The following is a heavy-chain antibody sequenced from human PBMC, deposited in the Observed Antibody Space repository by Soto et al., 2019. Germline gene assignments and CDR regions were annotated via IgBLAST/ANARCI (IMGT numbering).Heavy chain of an antibody. D-gene: IGHD2-2*01. V-gene: IGHV1-46*01. CDR1: GYTFTSYY. CDR2: IRPDSGRT. Sequence: ASVKVSCKTSGYTFTSYYVHWVRQAPGRGLEWMGVIRPDSGRTDYAQKFQGRVTITRDTSASTAYMELSSLRSEDTAVYYCAREDIVVVPAATGLGYYYYYYMDVWGKGTTVTVSS. J-gene: IGHJ6*03. CDR3: AREDIVVVPAATGLGYYYYYYMDV.